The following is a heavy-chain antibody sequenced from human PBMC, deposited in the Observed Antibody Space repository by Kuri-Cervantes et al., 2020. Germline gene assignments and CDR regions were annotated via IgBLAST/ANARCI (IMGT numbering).Heavy chain of an antibody. CDR1: GGSISSSSYY. CDR3: ARDVASSWYDPHYFDY. Sequence: GSLRLSCTVSGGSISSSSYYWGWIRQPPGKGLEWIGYIYYSGSTNYNPSLKSRVTISVDTSKNQFSLQLNSVTPEDTAVYYCARDVASSWYDPHYFDYWGQGTLVTVSS. D-gene: IGHD6-13*01. V-gene: IGHV4-61*05. CDR2: IYYSGST. J-gene: IGHJ4*02.